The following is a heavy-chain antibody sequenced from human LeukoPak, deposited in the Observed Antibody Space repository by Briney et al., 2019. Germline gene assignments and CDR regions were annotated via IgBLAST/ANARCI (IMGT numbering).Heavy chain of an antibody. CDR2: INHSGST. J-gene: IGHJ6*02. Sequence: SETLSLTCAVYGGSFSGYYWSWIRQPPGKGLEWIGEINHSGSTNYNPSLKSRVTISVDTSKNQFSLKLSSVTAADTAVYYCARRFVGGGDTAMVFPTRYYYYGMDVWGQGTTVTVSS. CDR3: ARRFVGGGDTAMVFPTRYYYYGMDV. CDR1: GGSFSGYY. V-gene: IGHV4-34*01. D-gene: IGHD5-18*01.